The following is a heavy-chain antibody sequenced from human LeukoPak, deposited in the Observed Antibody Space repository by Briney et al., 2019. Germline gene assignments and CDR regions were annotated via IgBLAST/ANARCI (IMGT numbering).Heavy chain of an antibody. Sequence: KPSETLSLTCTVSGGSISSSSYYWGWIRQPPGKGLEWIGRIYYSGSTYYNRSLKSRVTISVDTSKNQFSLKLSSVTAADTAVYYCARPLPELEWLLLSDAFDIWGQGTMVTVSS. CDR3: ARPLPELEWLLLSDAFDI. V-gene: IGHV4-39*01. J-gene: IGHJ3*02. D-gene: IGHD3-3*01. CDR2: IYYSGST. CDR1: GGSISSSSYY.